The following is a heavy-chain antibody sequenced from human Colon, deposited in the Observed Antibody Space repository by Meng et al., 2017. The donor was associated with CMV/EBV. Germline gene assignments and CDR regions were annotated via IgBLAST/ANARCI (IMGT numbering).Heavy chain of an antibody. CDR1: GFTFSSYS. J-gene: IGHJ3*02. Sequence: GESLKISCAASGFTFSSYSMNWVRQAPGKGLEWVSYISSSSSTIYYADSVKGRFTISRDNSKSTLYLQMNGLRAEDTAMYYCARDLRGALDAFDIWGQGTMVTVSS. CDR2: ISSSSSTI. D-gene: IGHD1-26*01. CDR3: ARDLRGALDAFDI. V-gene: IGHV3-48*01.